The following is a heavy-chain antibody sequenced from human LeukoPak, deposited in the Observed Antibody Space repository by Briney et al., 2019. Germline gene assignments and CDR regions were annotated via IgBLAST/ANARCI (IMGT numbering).Heavy chain of an antibody. J-gene: IGHJ6*03. D-gene: IGHD1-26*01. CDR1: GGSISSSSYY. V-gene: IGHV4-39*07. CDR2: IYYSGST. Sequence: SETLSLTCTVSGGSISSSSYYWGWIRQPPGKGLEWIGSIYYSGSTYYNPSLKSRVTISVDTSKNQFSLKLSSVTAADTAVYYCARVPVGATQTYYYYYYMDVWGKGTTVTI. CDR3: ARVPVGATQTYYYYYYMDV.